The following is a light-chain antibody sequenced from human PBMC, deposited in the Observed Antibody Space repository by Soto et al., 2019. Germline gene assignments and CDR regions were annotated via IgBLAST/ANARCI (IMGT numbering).Light chain of an antibody. J-gene: IGKJ1*01. CDR1: QSLLHSNGYNY. V-gene: IGKV2-28*01. CDR3: MQALQTWT. Sequence: DIVMTQSPLSLPVTPGEPASISCRSSQSLLHSNGYNYLDWYLQKPGQSPQLLIYLGSNRASGVPDRFSGRGAGTDSTLKISRVEAEDVGVYYCMQALQTWTFGQGTKVESK. CDR2: LGS.